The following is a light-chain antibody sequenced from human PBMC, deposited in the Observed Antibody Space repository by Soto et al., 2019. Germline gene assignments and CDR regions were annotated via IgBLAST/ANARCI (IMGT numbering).Light chain of an antibody. J-gene: IGKJ1*01. CDR1: QSVSSSS. V-gene: IGKV3-20*01. CDR2: GTS. CDR3: QHYGTSPRT. Sequence: EIVLTQSPGTLSLSPGERATLSYRTSQSVSSSSLAWYQQKPGQAPRLLIYGTSNRATGIPDRFSGSGSGTDFTLTISRLQPEDLAVYYCQHYGTSPRTFGQGTKVEIK.